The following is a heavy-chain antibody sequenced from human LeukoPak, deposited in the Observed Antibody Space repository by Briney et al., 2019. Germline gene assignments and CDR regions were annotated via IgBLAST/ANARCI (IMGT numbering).Heavy chain of an antibody. CDR2: ISYDGSNK. Sequence: GGSLRLSCAASGFTFSSYGMHWVRQAPGKGLEWVAVISYDGSNKYYADSVKGRFTISRDNSKNTLYLQMNSLRAEDTAVCYCAKVLAYCGGDCSLAADEYYYGMDVWGQGTTVTVSS. J-gene: IGHJ6*02. CDR3: AKVLAYCGGDCSLAADEYYYGMDV. CDR1: GFTFSSYG. V-gene: IGHV3-30*18. D-gene: IGHD2-21*02.